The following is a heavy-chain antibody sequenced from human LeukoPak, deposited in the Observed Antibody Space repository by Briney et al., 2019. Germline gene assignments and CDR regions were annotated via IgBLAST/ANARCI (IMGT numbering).Heavy chain of an antibody. J-gene: IGHJ3*02. V-gene: IGHV3-23*01. CDR1: GFTFSSYA. CDR3: AKSKGSSSGVFDI. D-gene: IGHD2-2*01. Sequence: GASLRLSCAASGFTFSSYAMSWVRQAPGKGLEWVSTISGSGDTTYYADSVKGRFTISRDNSKNTLYLQMNSLRVEDTAVYYCAKSKGSSSGVFDIWGKGKRATVS. CDR2: ISGSGDTT.